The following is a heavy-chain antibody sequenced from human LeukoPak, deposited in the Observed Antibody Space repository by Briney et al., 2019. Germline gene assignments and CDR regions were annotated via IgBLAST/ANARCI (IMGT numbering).Heavy chain of an antibody. J-gene: IGHJ6*03. CDR3: AREGLRLRYFDWLSHYYYYYMDV. CDR1: GFTFDDYG. Sequence: GGSLRLSCAASGFTFDDYGMSWVRQAPGKGPEWVSGINWNGGSTGYADSVKGRFTISRDNAKNSLYLQMNSLRAADTALYYCAREGLRLRYFDWLSHYYYYYMDVWGKGTTVTVSS. V-gene: IGHV3-20*04. D-gene: IGHD3-9*01. CDR2: INWNGGST.